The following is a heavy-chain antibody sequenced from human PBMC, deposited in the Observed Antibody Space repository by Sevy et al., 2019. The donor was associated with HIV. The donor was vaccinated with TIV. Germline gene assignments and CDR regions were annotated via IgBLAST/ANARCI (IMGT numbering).Heavy chain of an antibody. D-gene: IGHD2-2*01. CDR1: GFTFSTYW. J-gene: IGHJ5*02. Sequence: GGSLRLSCAASGFTFSTYWMSWVRQAPGKGLEWAANIKQDGTEKYYVDSVKRRFTISRDNAKNSMYLQMNSLRAEDTAGYYCARVEGYCSSTSCPLGGSTWYEGWFDPWGQGTRVTVSS. CDR3: ARVEGYCSSTSCPLGGSTWYEGWFDP. CDR2: IKQDGTEK. V-gene: IGHV3-7*03.